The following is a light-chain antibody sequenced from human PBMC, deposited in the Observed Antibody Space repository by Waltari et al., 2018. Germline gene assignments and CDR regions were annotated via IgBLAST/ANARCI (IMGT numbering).Light chain of an antibody. J-gene: IGKJ1*01. V-gene: IGKV3-20*01. CDR2: RAS. CDR1: ESVTTNY. Sequence: VLTQSPGTLSLSPGDRAILSCTASESVTTNYLAWFQQRPGQAPRLLIYRASLRAAGVPDRFSGSWSGTDFSLTIRRLEPEDFAMYYCHRYDYVWTFGQGTKVEI. CDR3: HRYDYVWT.